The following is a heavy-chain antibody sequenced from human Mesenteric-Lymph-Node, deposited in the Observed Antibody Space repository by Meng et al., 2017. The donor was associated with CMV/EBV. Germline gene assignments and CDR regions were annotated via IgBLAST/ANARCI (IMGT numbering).Heavy chain of an antibody. CDR2: IRYDGSNK. D-gene: IGHD3-22*01. Sequence: GGSLRLSCAASGFTFSDYYMSWIRQAPGKGLEWVAFIRYDGSNKYYADSVKGRFTISRDNSKNTLYLQMNSLRAEDTAVYYCAKDRVSWDSSGYSSDYWGQGTLVTVSS. CDR1: GFTFSDYY. V-gene: IGHV3-30*02. CDR3: AKDRVSWDSSGYSSDY. J-gene: IGHJ4*02.